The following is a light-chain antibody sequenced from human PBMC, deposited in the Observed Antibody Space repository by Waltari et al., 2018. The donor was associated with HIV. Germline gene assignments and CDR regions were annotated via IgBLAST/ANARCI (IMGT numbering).Light chain of an antibody. V-gene: IGLV3-1*01. Sequence: SYGVTQPPSVSVSPGQTGVMPCPGDKLDDKYACWFRQRPGQSPVLIVYEDSKRPSGIPVRFSGSNSGNTATLTIRGTQVSDEADYYCAAWDDNAVVFGGGTKLTV. CDR3: AAWDDNAVV. J-gene: IGLJ2*01. CDR2: EDS. CDR1: KLDDKY.